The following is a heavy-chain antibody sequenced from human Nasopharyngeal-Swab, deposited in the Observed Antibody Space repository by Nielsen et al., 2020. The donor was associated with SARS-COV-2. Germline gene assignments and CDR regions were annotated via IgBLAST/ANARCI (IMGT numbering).Heavy chain of an antibody. CDR1: GFTLSNYE. V-gene: IGHV3-48*03. J-gene: IGHJ5*02. Sequence: GEPLKISCKASGFTLSNYEMNWVRQAPGKGLEWVSYISTSGATIHYADSVRGRFTISRDNAKKSLYLQMNSLRAEDTAVYYCARASRGWSWGQGTLVTVSS. D-gene: IGHD6-19*01. CDR3: ARASRGWS. CDR2: ISTSGATI.